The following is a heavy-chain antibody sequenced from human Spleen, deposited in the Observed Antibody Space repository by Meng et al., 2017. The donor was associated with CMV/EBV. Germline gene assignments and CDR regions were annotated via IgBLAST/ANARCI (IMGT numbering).Heavy chain of an antibody. V-gene: IGHV1-18*04. CDR1: GYTFTTYA. J-gene: IGHJ5*02. CDR3: ARGSDWFDP. CDR2: ISAYNGDT. Sequence: GSVKVSCKASGYTFTTYAISWVRQAPGQGLQWMGWISAYNGDTNYAQNVQDRVTMTTDISTSTAYMELRSLRSDDTAIYYCARGSDWFDPWGQGTLVTVSS.